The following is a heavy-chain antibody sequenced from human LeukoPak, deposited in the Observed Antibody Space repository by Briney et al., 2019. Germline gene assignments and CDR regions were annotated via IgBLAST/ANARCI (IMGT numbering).Heavy chain of an antibody. CDR2: IFHRGST. J-gene: IGHJ4*02. CDR1: GYSISSGYY. CDR3: ARDRPYNYFDY. Sequence: SETLSLTCTVSGYSISSGYYWGWIRQPPGKGLEWIGSIFHRGSTYYSPTLKSRVTISVDTSKNQFSLKLSSVTAADTAVYYCARDRPYNYFDYWGQGTLVTVSA. D-gene: IGHD3-16*01. V-gene: IGHV4-38-2*02.